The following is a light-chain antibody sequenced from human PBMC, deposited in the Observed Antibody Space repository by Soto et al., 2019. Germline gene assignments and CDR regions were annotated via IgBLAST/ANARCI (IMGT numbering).Light chain of an antibody. CDR2: GAS. CDR3: QQANSFPIT. Sequence: EIVMRQSPATLSVSPGERATLSCRASQSVSSDLAWYQQKPGQAPRILIYGASTRAIGIPARFSGSGSGTDFTLTISSLQPEDFATYYCQQANSFPITFGQGTRLEIK. J-gene: IGKJ5*01. V-gene: IGKV3-15*01. CDR1: QSVSSD.